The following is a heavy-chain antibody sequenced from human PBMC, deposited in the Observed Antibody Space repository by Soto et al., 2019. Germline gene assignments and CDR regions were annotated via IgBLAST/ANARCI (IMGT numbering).Heavy chain of an antibody. CDR1: GGSVSSGSYY. Sequence: PSETLSLTCTVSGGSVSSGSYYWSWIRQPPGKGLEWIGYIYYSGSTNYNPSLKSRVTISVDTSKNTLYLQMNSLRVEDTAIYYCAKTAGYDYVWGSSGLDPWGQGTLVTVSS. CDR3: AKTAGYDYVWGSSGLDP. V-gene: IGHV4-61*01. J-gene: IGHJ5*02. CDR2: IYYSGST. D-gene: IGHD3-16*01.